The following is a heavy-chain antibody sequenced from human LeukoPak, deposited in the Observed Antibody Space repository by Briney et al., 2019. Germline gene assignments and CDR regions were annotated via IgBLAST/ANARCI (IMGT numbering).Heavy chain of an antibody. CDR2: ISAYNGNT. CDR1: RYTFTSYG. CDR3: AREEQWLGGNWFDP. Sequence: GSVKVSCKASRYTFTSYGISSVRQAPGQGREWLGWISAYNGNTNYAQKLQGRVTMTTDTSTSTAYMELRSLRSDDTAVYYCAREEQWLGGNWFDPWGQGTLVTVSS. V-gene: IGHV1-18*01. D-gene: IGHD6-19*01. J-gene: IGHJ5*02.